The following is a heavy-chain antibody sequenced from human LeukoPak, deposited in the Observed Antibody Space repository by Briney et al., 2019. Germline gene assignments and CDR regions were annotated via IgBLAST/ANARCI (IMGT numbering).Heavy chain of an antibody. CDR2: INSDGSST. CDR3: ARDSWGIDY. V-gene: IGHV3-74*01. CDR1: GFTLSSYW. J-gene: IGHJ4*02. Sequence: GGSLRLSCAASGFTLSSYWMFWFRQAPGKGLVWVSQINSDGSSTNYADSVKGRFTVSRDNAKNTLYLQMNSLRTEDTAVYYCARDSWGIDYWGQGTLVTVSS. D-gene: IGHD7-27*01.